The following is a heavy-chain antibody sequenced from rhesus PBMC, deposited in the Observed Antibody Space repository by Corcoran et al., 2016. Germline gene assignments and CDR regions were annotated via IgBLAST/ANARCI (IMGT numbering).Heavy chain of an antibody. CDR3: ARAGAVIYGLDS. D-gene: IGHD3-16*01. Sequence: QVQLQESGTAVVKPSETLSLTCAVSGGSISSSNWWSWIRQSPGKGLEWIGYITYSGSTSYNPSLKSRVTISRDTSKNQFSLKLSSVTAADTAVYYCARAGAVIYGLDSWGQGVVVTVSS. V-gene: IGHV4-122*02. J-gene: IGHJ6*01. CDR1: GGSISSSNW. CDR2: ITYSGST.